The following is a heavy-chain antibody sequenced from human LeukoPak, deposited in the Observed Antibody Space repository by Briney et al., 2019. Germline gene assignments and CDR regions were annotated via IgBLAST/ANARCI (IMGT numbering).Heavy chain of an antibody. D-gene: IGHD6-25*01. CDR2: IYHGVST. CDR3: ATVGRSSGLDWVFDL. CDR1: GDYITTAGSS. Sequence: SETLTLTCDVSGDYITTAGSSWGWIRQPPGKGLEWIENIYHGVSTYYNPSLKSRVIISVDESKTQFSLELTSITAADTAVYYCATVGRSSGLDWVFDLWGRGILVTVSS. J-gene: IGHJ2*01. V-gene: IGHV4-30-2*01.